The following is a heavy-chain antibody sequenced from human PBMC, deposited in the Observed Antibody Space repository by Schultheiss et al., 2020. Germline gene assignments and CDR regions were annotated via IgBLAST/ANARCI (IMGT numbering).Heavy chain of an antibody. CDR1: GGSFSGYY. Sequence: SQTLSLTCAVYGGSFSGYYWSWIRQPPGKGLEWIGEINHSGSTNYNPSLKSRVTISVDTSKNQFSLKLSSVTAADTAVYYCASVVRGVIIVAFWFDPWGQGTLVTVSS. CDR2: INHSGST. V-gene: IGHV4-34*01. D-gene: IGHD3-10*01. J-gene: IGHJ5*02. CDR3: ASVVRGVIIVAFWFDP.